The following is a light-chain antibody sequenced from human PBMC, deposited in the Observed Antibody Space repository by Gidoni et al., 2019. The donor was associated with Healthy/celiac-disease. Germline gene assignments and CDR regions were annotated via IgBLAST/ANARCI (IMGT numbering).Light chain of an antibody. Sequence: EIVLTQSPATLSLSPGERASLSGRASQTVSSYLAWYQQKPGQPPRLLIYEASTRATGIPDRFSGSGSGTDFTLTISSLEAEDVAVYYCQQHSSRPWTFGQGTKVEIK. CDR2: EAS. J-gene: IGKJ1*01. CDR1: QTVSSY. V-gene: IGKV3-11*01. CDR3: QQHSSRPWT.